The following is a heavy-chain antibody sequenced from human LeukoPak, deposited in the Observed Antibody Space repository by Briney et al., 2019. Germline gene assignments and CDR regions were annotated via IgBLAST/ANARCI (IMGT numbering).Heavy chain of an antibody. CDR1: GFTFSGSA. CDR3: TSGGYCTSTSCYGVY. V-gene: IGHV3-73*01. CDR2: IRSKTNSYAT. Sequence: GGSLRLSCAASGFTFSGSAMHWVRQASGKGLDWVGRIRSKTNSYATAYAASVKGRFTISRDDSKNTAYLQMNSLKTEDTGVYYCTSGGYCTSTSCYGVYWGQGTLVTVSS. D-gene: IGHD2-2*01. J-gene: IGHJ4*02.